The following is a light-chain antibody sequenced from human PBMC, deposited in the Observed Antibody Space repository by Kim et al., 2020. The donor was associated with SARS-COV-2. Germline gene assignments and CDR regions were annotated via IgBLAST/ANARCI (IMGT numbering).Light chain of an antibody. CDR3: QQYYGMPRT. CDR1: QGISSY. Sequence: AIWMTQSPSLLSASTGDRVTISCRVSQGISSYLAWYQQKPGKAPELLIYAASTLRIGVPSRFSGSGSGTDFTLTISCLQSEDFATYYCQQYYGMPRTFGQGTKVDIK. CDR2: AAS. V-gene: IGKV1D-8*02. J-gene: IGKJ1*01.